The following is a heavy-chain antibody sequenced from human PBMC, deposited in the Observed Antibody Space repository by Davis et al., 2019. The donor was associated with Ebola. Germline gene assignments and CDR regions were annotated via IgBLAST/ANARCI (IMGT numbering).Heavy chain of an antibody. CDR3: ARSRQMTMIVVVIPEAFDI. J-gene: IGHJ3*02. CDR2: ISSSGSTI. V-gene: IGHV3-11*04. D-gene: IGHD3-22*01. CDR1: GFTFSDYY. Sequence: GESLKISCAASGFTFSDYYMSWIRQAPGKGLEWVSYISSSGSTIYYADSVKGRFTISRDNAKNSLYLQMNSLRGEDTAVYYCARSRQMTMIVVVIPEAFDIWGQGTMVTVSS.